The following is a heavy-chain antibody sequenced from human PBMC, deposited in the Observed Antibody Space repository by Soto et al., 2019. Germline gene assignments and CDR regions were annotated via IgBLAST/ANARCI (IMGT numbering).Heavy chain of an antibody. J-gene: IGHJ6*02. CDR3: TTDGAAMVRGVIYYYYGMDV. CDR1: GFTFSNAW. Sequence: PGGSLRLSCAASGFTFSNAWMNWVRQAPGKGLEWVGRIKSKTDGGTTDYAAPVKGRFTISRDDSKNTLYLQMNSLKTEDTAVYYCTTDGAAMVRGVIYYYYGMDVWGQGTTVTAP. CDR2: IKSKTDGGTT. D-gene: IGHD3-10*01. V-gene: IGHV3-15*07.